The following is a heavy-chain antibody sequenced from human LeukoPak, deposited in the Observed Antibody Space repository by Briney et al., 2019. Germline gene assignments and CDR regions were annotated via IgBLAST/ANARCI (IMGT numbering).Heavy chain of an antibody. Sequence: GGSLRLSCAASGFTFSSYWMSWVRQAPGKGLEWVANIKQDGSEKYYVDSVKGRFTISRDNAKNSLYLQMNSLRAEDTAVYYCARDFGSWAAADEDPSDAFDIWGQGTMVTVSS. V-gene: IGHV3-7*01. CDR2: IKQDGSEK. CDR3: ARDFGSWAAADEDPSDAFDI. CDR1: GFTFSSYW. J-gene: IGHJ3*02. D-gene: IGHD6-13*01.